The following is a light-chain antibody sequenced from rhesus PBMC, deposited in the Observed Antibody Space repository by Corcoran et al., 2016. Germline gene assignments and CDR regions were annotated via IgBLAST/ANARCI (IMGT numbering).Light chain of an antibody. J-gene: IGKJ3*01. CDR3: VQGTHWPPT. V-gene: IGKV2S9*01. CDR1: QRLVFSDGKTY. CDR2: EVS. Sequence: DVVMTQSPLSLPVTPGQPASISCRSSQRLVFSDGKTYLNWLQQKPGQPPRRLIYEVSNRDSGVPDRFSGRGAGTDFTLEISRVEAEDVGLYSGVQGTHWPPTVGPGTKLDIK.